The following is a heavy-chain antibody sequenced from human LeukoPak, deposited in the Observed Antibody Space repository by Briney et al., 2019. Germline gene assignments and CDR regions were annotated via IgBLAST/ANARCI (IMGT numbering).Heavy chain of an antibody. Sequence: ASVKVSCKASGYTFTGYYMHWVRQAPGQGLEWMGWINPNSGGTNYAQKFQGRVTMTRDTSISTAYMELSRLRSDDTAVYYCARDEVGAAFFDYWGQGTLVTVSS. CDR1: GYTFTGYY. J-gene: IGHJ4*02. CDR2: INPNSGGT. CDR3: ARDEVGAAFFDY. V-gene: IGHV1-2*02. D-gene: IGHD1-26*01.